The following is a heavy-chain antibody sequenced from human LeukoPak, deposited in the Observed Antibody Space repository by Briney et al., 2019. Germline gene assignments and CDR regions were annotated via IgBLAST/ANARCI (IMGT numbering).Heavy chain of an antibody. Sequence: SETLSLTCTVSGDSISSSYYYWGWIRQPPGKGLEWIGTIYYSGSTVYNPSLKSRVTISVDTSKNQFSLKLSSVTAADTAVYYCARAPTHDYGGNPRGYYYYMDVWGKGTTVTVSS. CDR3: ARAPTHDYGGNPRGYYYYMDV. CDR1: GDSISSSYYY. D-gene: IGHD4-23*01. V-gene: IGHV4-39*07. J-gene: IGHJ6*03. CDR2: IYYSGST.